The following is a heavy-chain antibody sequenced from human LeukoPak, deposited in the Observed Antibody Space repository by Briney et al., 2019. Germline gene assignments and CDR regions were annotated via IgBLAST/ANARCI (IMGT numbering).Heavy chain of an antibody. D-gene: IGHD6-13*01. CDR1: GGSFSGYY. Sequence: SSETLSLTCAVYGGSFSGYYWSWIRQPPGKGLEWIGYIYYSGSTNYNPSLKSRVTISVDTSKNQFSLKLSSVTAADTAVYYCARGTSWYDYWGQGTLVTVSS. CDR2: IYYSGST. J-gene: IGHJ4*02. V-gene: IGHV4-59*01. CDR3: ARGTSWYDY.